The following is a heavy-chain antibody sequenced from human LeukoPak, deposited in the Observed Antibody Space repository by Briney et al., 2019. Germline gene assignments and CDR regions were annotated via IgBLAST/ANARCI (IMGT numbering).Heavy chain of an antibody. J-gene: IGHJ4*02. D-gene: IGHD5-18*01. V-gene: IGHV3-30*02. Sequence: GRSLRLSCAASGFTFSSYGMHWVRQAPGKELEWVAFIRYDGSNKYYADSVKGRFTISRDNSKNTLYLQMNSLRAEDTAVYYCAKGRGQSYPHYYFDSWGQGTLVTVSS. CDR1: GFTFSSYG. CDR3: AKGRGQSYPHYYFDS. CDR2: IRYDGSNK.